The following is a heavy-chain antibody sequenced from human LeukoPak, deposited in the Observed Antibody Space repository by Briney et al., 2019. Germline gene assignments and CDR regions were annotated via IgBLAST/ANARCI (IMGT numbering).Heavy chain of an antibody. J-gene: IGHJ6*02. V-gene: IGHV4-59*01. CDR2: ISYSGST. Sequence: PSETLSLTCTVSGGFISSYYWSWIRQPPGKRLEWIGYISYSGSTNYNPSLKSRVTISVVTSKKQFSLNLSSVTAADTAVYYCARVSPRDTYYLGMDVWGRGTTVTVSS. CDR3: ARVSPRDTYYLGMDV. D-gene: IGHD3-22*01. CDR1: GGFISSYY.